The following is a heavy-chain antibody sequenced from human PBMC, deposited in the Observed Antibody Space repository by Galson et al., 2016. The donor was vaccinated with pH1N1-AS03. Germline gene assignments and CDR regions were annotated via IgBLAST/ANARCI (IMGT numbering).Heavy chain of an antibody. V-gene: IGHV3-11*04. D-gene: IGHD3-10*02. Sequence: SLRLSCAASGFTFSDYDMSWIRQAPGKGLEWVSSISSSSSPIYYADSVKGRFTTSRDNAKNSVYLQMNSLRAEDTVVYYCARVSGGSRLLIFDFWGQGTLVTVSS. J-gene: IGHJ4*02. CDR3: ARVSGGSRLLIFDF. CDR2: ISSSSSPI. CDR1: GFTFSDYD.